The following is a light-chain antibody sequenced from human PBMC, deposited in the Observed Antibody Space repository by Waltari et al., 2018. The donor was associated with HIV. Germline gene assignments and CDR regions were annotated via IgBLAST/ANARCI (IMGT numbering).Light chain of an antibody. Sequence: VMTQSPATLSVSPGDRATLSCRASQSVSTNLAWYQQKPGQAPRLLIYGASTRATGLPARFSGSGSGTEFTLTISSLQSEDFAVYFCQQYNNWPPNTFGQGTKVDIK. J-gene: IGKJ2*01. CDR3: QQYNNWPPNT. CDR2: GAS. CDR1: QSVSTN. V-gene: IGKV3-15*01.